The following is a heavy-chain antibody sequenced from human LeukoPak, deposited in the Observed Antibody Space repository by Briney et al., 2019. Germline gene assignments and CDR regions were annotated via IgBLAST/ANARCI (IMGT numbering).Heavy chain of an antibody. J-gene: IGHJ6*02. V-gene: IGHV3-11*01. D-gene: IGHD1-14*01. CDR1: GFTFSDYY. Sequence: GGSLRLSCAASGFTFSDYYITWIRQAPGKGLEWVSHISSSGRLMQYADSVKGRFTITRDNAQNFMSLQMNSLKPEDTAVYYCARDTNNGLDVWGRGTTVTVSS. CDR3: ARDTNNGLDV. CDR2: ISSSGRLM.